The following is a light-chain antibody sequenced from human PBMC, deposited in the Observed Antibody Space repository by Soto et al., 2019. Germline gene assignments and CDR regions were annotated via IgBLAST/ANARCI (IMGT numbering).Light chain of an antibody. CDR1: QSVSSN. J-gene: IGKJ3*01. V-gene: IGKV3-15*01. Sequence: EIVMTQSPATLSVSPGETATLSCRASQSVSSNLAWYQQKPGQAPSLLIYGASTRATDIPPRFSGSGSGTDFTLTISRLEPEDFATYSCQQYGRSPVTFGPGTKVDIK. CDR3: QQYGRSPVT. CDR2: GAS.